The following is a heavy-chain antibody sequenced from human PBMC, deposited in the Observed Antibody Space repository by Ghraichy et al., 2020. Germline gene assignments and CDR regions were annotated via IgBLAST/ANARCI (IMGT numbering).Heavy chain of an antibody. J-gene: IGHJ4*02. D-gene: IGHD3-10*01. Sequence: GGSLRLSCVASGLMFRPNTMNWVRQAPGKELEWVAGIKPDGSENYHVDSVTGRFTISRDNSRNSLYLQMNSLRAEDTAVYYCTRDRAFKCFDYWGQGALVTVSS. CDR1: GLMFRPNT. CDR3: TRDRAFKCFDY. CDR2: IKPDGSEN. V-gene: IGHV3-7*03.